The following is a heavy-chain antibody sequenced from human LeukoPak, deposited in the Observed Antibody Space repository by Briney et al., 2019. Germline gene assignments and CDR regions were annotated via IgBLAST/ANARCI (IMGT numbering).Heavy chain of an antibody. J-gene: IGHJ4*02. CDR1: GGSFSGYY. Sequence: SETLSLTCAVYGGSFSGYYWSWIRQPPGKGLEWIGEINHSGSTNYNPSLKSRVTISVDTSKNQFSLKLSSVTAEDTAVYYCARLTVTTRTFDYWGQGTLVTVSS. D-gene: IGHD4-11*01. CDR2: INHSGST. V-gene: IGHV4-34*01. CDR3: ARLTVTTRTFDY.